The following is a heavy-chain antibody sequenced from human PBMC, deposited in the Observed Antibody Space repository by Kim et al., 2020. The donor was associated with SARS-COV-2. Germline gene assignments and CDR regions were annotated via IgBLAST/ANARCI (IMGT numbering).Heavy chain of an antibody. CDR2: ISGDGGST. CDR1: GFTFDDYA. Sequence: GGSLRLSCAASGFTFDDYAMHWVRQAPGKGLEWVSLISGDGGSTYYADSVKGRFTISRDNSKNSLYLQMNSLRTEDTALYYCAKDLDLEQWLVHRSYFQHWGQGTLVTVSS. V-gene: IGHV3-43*02. J-gene: IGHJ1*01. CDR3: AKDLDLEQWLVHRSYFQH. D-gene: IGHD6-19*01.